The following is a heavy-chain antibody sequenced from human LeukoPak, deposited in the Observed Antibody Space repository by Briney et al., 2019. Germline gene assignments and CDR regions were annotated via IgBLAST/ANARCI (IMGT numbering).Heavy chain of an antibody. CDR1: GGSISSSSYY. Sequence: PSETLSFNCTVSGGSISSSSYYWGWIRQPPGKGLEWIGSIYYSGSTYYNPSLKSRVTISVDTSKNQFSLKLSSVTAADTAVYYCARPRRGMRSPRNWCFDLWGRGTLVTVSS. D-gene: IGHD1-14*01. J-gene: IGHJ2*01. V-gene: IGHV4-39*07. CDR2: IYYSGST. CDR3: ARPRRGMRSPRNWCFDL.